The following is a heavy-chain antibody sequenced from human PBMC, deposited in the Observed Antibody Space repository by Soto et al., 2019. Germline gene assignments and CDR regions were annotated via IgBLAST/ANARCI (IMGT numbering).Heavy chain of an antibody. CDR1: GFSFASFA. D-gene: IGHD3-3*01. J-gene: IGHJ4*02. CDR3: AKWSYLDY. Sequence: PGGSLRLSCTTSGFSFASFAMTWVHQAPGKGLEWVATISGSDGKTYYADSVKGRFSISRDTSRNTLYLQTNSLRADDTAIYYCAKWSYLDYWGQGTRVTVSS. V-gene: IGHV3-23*01. CDR2: ISGSDGKT.